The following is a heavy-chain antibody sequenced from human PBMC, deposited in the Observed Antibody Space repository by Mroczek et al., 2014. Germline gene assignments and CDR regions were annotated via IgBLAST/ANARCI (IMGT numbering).Heavy chain of an antibody. CDR2: MNPNSGNT. D-gene: IGHD1-1*01. CDR1: GYTFTSYD. J-gene: IGHJ3*02. V-gene: IGHV1-8*01. Sequence: QVQLVQSGAEVKKPGASVKVSCKASGYTFTSYDINWVRQATGQGLEWMGWMNPNSGNTGYAQKFQGRVTMTRNTSISTAYMELSSLRSEDTAVYYCARNFVGIVGSWNEAFDIWGQGTMVTVSS. CDR3: ARNFVGIVGSWNEAFDI.